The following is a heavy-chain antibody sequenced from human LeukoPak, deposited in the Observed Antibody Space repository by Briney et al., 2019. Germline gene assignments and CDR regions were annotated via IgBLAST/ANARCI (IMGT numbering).Heavy chain of an antibody. CDR1: GGTFSSCA. CDR2: FIHICGTS. Sequence: SVKVSCKASGGTFSSCAIIWVRQAPGQGLEWMGGFIHICGTSNYAEKFQGRVTVTADKSTSIAYMDLNSLRSEDTAVYYCASGGPDYDSSGLRASGAFDIWGQGTMVTVSS. D-gene: IGHD3-22*01. V-gene: IGHV1-69*06. CDR3: ASGGPDYDSSGLRASGAFDI. J-gene: IGHJ3*02.